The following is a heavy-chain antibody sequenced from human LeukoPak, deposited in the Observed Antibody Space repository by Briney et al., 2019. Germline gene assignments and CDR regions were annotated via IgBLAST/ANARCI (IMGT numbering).Heavy chain of an antibody. D-gene: IGHD2-2*01. V-gene: IGHV3-23*01. CDR2: ISGSGGST. Sequence: PGGSLRLSCAASGFTFSNAWMSWVRQAPGKGLEWVSGISGSGGSTYYADSVKGRFTISRDNFRKTLYLQMNSLRAEDTAVYYCAKDGGGYCSSTSCSHDYWGQGTPVTVSS. CDR1: GFTFSNAW. CDR3: AKDGGGYCSSTSCSHDY. J-gene: IGHJ4*02.